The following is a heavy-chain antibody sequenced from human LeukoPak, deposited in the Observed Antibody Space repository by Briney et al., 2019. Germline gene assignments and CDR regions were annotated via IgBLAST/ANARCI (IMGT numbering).Heavy chain of an antibody. CDR2: IRYNGNT. CDR1: GGSIIGYW. D-gene: IGHD6-19*01. J-gene: IGHJ5*02. V-gene: IGHV4-59*01. CDR3: ARYAALSGPNWLDP. Sequence: PSETLSLTCTVSGGSIIGYWWSWIRRPPGKGLEWIGNIRYNGNTYSNPSLKSRVTISVDTSKNQFSMKLSSVTAADTAMYYCARYAALSGPNWLDPWGRGTLVTVSS.